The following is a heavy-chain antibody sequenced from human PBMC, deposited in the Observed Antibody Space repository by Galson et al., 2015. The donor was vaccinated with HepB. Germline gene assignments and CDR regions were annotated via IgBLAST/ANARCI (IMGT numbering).Heavy chain of an antibody. CDR1: GYTFTRYA. V-gene: IGHV1-3*01. CDR3: ARGGPTVTTTYTTLADY. Sequence: SVKVSCKASGYTFTRYAILWVRQAPGQRLEWMGWLNADNGNTKYSREFQGRVTFTRDTSASTAYMDLRSLRSEDTAVYYCARGGPTVTTTYTTLADYWGQGSLVTVSS. CDR2: LNADNGNT. J-gene: IGHJ4*02. D-gene: IGHD4-11*01.